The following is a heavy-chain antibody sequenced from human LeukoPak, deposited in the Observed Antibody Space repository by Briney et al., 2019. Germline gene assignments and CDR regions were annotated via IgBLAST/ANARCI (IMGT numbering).Heavy chain of an antibody. CDR3: TRAEMATTSFDS. J-gene: IGHJ4*02. CDR1: GFTFGDYA. D-gene: IGHD5-24*01. CDR2: IRGKAYGGTT. Sequence: GGSLRLSCTTSGFTFGDYAMGWVRQAPGEGLEWVSFIRGKAYGGTTEYAASVKRRFTISRDNSKNIAYLQMNSLKTEDTAVYYCTRAEMATTSFDSWGQGTPVIVSS. V-gene: IGHV3-49*04.